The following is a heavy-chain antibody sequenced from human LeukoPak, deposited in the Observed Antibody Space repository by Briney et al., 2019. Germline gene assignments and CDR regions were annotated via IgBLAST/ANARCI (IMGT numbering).Heavy chain of an antibody. V-gene: IGHV3-33*06. Sequence: GRSLRLSCAASGFTFSNFGMHWVRQAPGKGLQWVALIWNDGSNQYYADSVKGLFTISRDSSKNTLYLQMNSLRAEDTALYYCAKDRSSWYYPFDHWGQGTLVTVSS. CDR2: IWNDGSNQ. J-gene: IGHJ5*02. CDR3: AKDRSSWYYPFDH. CDR1: GFTFSNFG. D-gene: IGHD6-13*01.